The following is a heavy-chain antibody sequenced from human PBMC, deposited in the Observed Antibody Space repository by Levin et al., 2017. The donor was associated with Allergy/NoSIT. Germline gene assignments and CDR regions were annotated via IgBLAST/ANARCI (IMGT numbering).Heavy chain of an antibody. CDR1: GFTFSSHA. D-gene: IGHD6-19*01. J-gene: IGHJ5*02. CDR3: ARDLAVAWGFFDP. V-gene: IGHV3-30*04. Sequence: GESLKISCAASGFTFSSHAMHWVRQAPGKGLEWVAVITKDGSNTYYADSVKGRFTISRDKSKNTLYLQMNSLRPEDTAVYYCARDLAVAWGFFDPWGQGTLVTVSS. CDR2: ITKDGSNT.